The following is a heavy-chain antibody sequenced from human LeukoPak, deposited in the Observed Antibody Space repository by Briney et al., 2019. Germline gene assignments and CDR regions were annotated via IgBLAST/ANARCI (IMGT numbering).Heavy chain of an antibody. CDR1: GFTFSSYS. CDR2: ISSGSSYI. V-gene: IGHV3-21*01. J-gene: IGHJ4*02. D-gene: IGHD3-10*01. CDR3: ARDFLGESGAGGY. Sequence: PGGSLRLSCAASGFTFSSYSLNWVRQAPGKGLEWVSSISSGSSYIYYADSVKGRFTISRDNAKNSLYLQMNSLRAEDTAVYFCARDFLGESGAGGYWGQGILVTVSS.